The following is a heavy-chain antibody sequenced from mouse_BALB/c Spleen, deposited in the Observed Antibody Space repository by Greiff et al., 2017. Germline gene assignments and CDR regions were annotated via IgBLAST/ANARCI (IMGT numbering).Heavy chain of an antibody. V-gene: IGHV5-4*02. CDR3: ARGEDYYGSSGFAY. CDR2: ISDGGSYT. CDR1: GFTFSDYY. Sequence: DVKLVESGGGLVKPGGSLKLSCAASGFTFSDYYMYWVRQTPEKRLEWVATISDGGSYTYYPDSVKGRFTISRDNAKNNLYLQMSSLKSEDTAMYYCARGEDYYGSSGFAYWGQGTLVTVSA. J-gene: IGHJ3*01. D-gene: IGHD1-1*01.